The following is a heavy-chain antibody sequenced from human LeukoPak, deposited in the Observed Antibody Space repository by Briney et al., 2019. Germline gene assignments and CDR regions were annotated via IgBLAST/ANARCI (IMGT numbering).Heavy chain of an antibody. CDR1: GGSFSGYY. J-gene: IGHJ4*02. Sequence: PSETLSLTXAVYGGSFSGYYWSWIRQPPGEGLEWIGEINHSGSTNYNPSLKSRVTISVDTSKNQFSLKLSSVTAADTAVYYCARGHGDFGYWGQGTLVTVSS. CDR3: ARGHGDFGY. V-gene: IGHV4-34*01. D-gene: IGHD4-17*01. CDR2: INHSGST.